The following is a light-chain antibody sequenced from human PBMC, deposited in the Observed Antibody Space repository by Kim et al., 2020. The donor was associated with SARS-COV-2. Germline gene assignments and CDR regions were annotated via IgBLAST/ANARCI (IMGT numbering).Light chain of an antibody. CDR1: SGHSSYA. CDR3: QTWATGIQV. Sequence: QPVLTQSPSASASPGASVKLTCTLSSGHSSYAIAWHQQQPEKGPRYLMKLNSDGSHSKGDGVPDRFSGSSSGAERYLTISSLQSEDEAGYYCQTWATGIQVFGGGTKLTVL. J-gene: IGLJ3*02. V-gene: IGLV4-69*01. CDR2: LNSDGSH.